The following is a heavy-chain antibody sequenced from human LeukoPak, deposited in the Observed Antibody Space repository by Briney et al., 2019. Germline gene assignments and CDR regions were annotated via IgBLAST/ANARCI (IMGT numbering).Heavy chain of an antibody. CDR3: ARDRGDSTPRTVFDY. CDR2: VYYSGNT. Sequence: SETLSLTCTVTGGSICSYYWSWIRRPPGKGLEWIGYVYYSGNTNYNPSLKSRVTISVDTSKNQLSLKLTSVTAADTAIYYCARDRGDSTPRTVFDYWGQGTLVTVSS. J-gene: IGHJ4*02. V-gene: IGHV4-59*01. CDR1: GGSICSYY. D-gene: IGHD6-13*01.